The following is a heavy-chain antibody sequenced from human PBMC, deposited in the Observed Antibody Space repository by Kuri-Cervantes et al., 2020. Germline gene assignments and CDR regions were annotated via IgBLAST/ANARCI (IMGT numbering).Heavy chain of an antibody. CDR2: IYYSGST. V-gene: IGHV4-39*01. J-gene: IGHJ4*02. CDR1: GGSISSSSYY. D-gene: IGHD3-10*01. Sequence: SETLSLTCTVSGGSISSSSYYWGWIRQPPGKGLEWIGSIYYSGSTYYNPSLKSRVTISVDTSKNQFSLKLGSVTAADTAVYYCARLPRGVGVSWFEPVGITGIYWGQGTLVTVSS. CDR3: ARLPRGVGVSWFEPVGITGIY.